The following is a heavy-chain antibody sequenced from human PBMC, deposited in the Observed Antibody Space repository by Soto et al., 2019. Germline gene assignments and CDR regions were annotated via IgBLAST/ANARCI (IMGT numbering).Heavy chain of an antibody. CDR1: GYTLTELS. J-gene: IGHJ4*02. D-gene: IGHD3-22*01. CDR2: FDPEDGET. V-gene: IGHV1-24*01. CDR3: ATDFYYYDSSGPTPLDY. Sequence: ASVKVSCEVSGYTLTELSMHCVRQAPGKGLEWMGGFDPEDGETIYAQKFQGRVTMTEDTSTDTAYMELSSLRSEDTAVYYCATDFYYYDSSGPTPLDYWGQGTLVTVSS.